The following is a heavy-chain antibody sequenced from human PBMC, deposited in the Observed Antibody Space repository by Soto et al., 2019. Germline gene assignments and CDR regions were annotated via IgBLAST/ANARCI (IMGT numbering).Heavy chain of an antibody. V-gene: IGHV3-48*02. CDR3: GRGRDGMYV. Sequence: GGTLRLSCAASGFTFSSYSMNWVRQAPGKGLDWVSYISSSSSTIYDADSVKGRFTISRDNAKNSRYLQMNSRRDEGTAVYCCGRGRDGMYVWGQRSTVTGSS. J-gene: IGHJ6*02. CDR2: ISSSSSTI. CDR1: GFTFSSYS.